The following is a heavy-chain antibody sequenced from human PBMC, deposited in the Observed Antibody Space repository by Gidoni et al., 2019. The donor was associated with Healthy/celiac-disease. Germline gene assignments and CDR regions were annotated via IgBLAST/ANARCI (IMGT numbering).Heavy chain of an antibody. D-gene: IGHD2-15*01. Sequence: QLQLQESGPGLVKPSETLSLTCTVSGGSISSSSYYWGWIRQPPGKGLEWIGSIYYSGSTYYNPSLKSRVTISVDTSKTQFSLKLSSVTAADTAVYYCARHWGYCSGGSCYSRFGLIREENNWFDPWGQGTLVTVSS. CDR2: IYYSGST. V-gene: IGHV4-39*01. CDR3: ARHWGYCSGGSCYSRFGLIREENNWFDP. CDR1: GGSISSSSYY. J-gene: IGHJ5*02.